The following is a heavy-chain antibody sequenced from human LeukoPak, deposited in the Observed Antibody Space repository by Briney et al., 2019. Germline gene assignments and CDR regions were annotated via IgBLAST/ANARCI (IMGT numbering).Heavy chain of an antibody. V-gene: IGHV4-39*01. CDR1: GGSISSSSNY. D-gene: IGHD2-2*01. CDR3: ARHGGYCSSTSCFEYFHH. Sequence: SETLSLTCTVSGGSISSSSNYWGWIRQPPGKGLEWIGSNYYNGSTYYNPSLKSRVTISGDTSKNQFSLKLSSVTAADTAVYYCARHGGYCSSTSCFEYFHHWGQGTLVTVPS. CDR2: NYYNGST. J-gene: IGHJ1*01.